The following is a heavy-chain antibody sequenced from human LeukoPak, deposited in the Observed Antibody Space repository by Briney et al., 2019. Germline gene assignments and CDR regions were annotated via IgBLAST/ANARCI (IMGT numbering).Heavy chain of an antibody. V-gene: IGHV3-23*01. CDR2: IIGIGGYT. Sequence: GGPLRLSCAASGFTFSSYAMSWVRQAPGKGLEWVSVIIGIGGYTYYADSVKGRFTISRENSKNTVDLQMNSLRADDTAVYYCAKRGRSDSDFFDYWGQGTLVTVSS. CDR1: GFTFSSYA. CDR3: AKRGRSDSDFFDY. D-gene: IGHD2-15*01. J-gene: IGHJ4*02.